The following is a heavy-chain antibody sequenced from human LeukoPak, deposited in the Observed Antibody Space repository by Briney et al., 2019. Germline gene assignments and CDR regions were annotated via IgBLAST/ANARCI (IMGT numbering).Heavy chain of an antibody. J-gene: IGHJ6*03. D-gene: IGHD5-24*01. CDR1: GYTFTSFG. V-gene: IGHV1-18*01. Sequence: ASVKVSCKASGYTFTSFGINWVRQAPGQGLEWMGWISAYNGNINYAQMLQGRVTMTTDTSTSTAYMDLRSLRSGDTAVYYCARGPPHRDYYYYYMDVWGTGTTVTVSS. CDR2: ISAYNGNI. CDR3: ARGPPHRDYYYYYMDV.